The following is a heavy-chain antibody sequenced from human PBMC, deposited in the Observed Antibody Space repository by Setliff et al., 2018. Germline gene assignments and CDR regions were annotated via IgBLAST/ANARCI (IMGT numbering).Heavy chain of an antibody. CDR3: AREFTVDSREAGYFNY. J-gene: IGHJ4*01. V-gene: IGHV4-39*02. CDR1: GGSISSGSHY. Sequence: SETLSLTCSASGGSISSGSHYWAWIRQPPGKRLEWIGSVYYIGTTHYKPSLKSLVTISVDPSKNQFSLKMSSVTAADTAVYYCAREFTVDSREAGYFNYWGHGTLVTVSS. D-gene: IGHD6-13*01. CDR2: VYYIGTT.